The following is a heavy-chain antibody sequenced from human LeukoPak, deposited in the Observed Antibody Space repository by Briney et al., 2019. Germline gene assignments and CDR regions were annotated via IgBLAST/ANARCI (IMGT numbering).Heavy chain of an antibody. V-gene: IGHV3-30*02. D-gene: IGHD3-3*01. Sequence: PGGSLRLSCAASGFTFSSYGMHWVRQAPGKGLEWVAFIRYDGSNKYYADSVKGRFTISRDNSKNTLYLQMNSQRAEDTAVYYCAKDGPKLRFLEWLLRNWYFDLWGRGTLVTVSS. CDR1: GFTFSSYG. CDR3: AKDGPKLRFLEWLLRNWYFDL. CDR2: IRYDGSNK. J-gene: IGHJ2*01.